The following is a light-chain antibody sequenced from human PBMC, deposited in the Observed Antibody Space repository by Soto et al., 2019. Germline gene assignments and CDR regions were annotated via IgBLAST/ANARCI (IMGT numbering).Light chain of an antibody. J-gene: IGLJ2*01. V-gene: IGLV2-14*01. CDR3: SSDTSXSPLV. CDR2: DVS. Sequence: QSVLTQPASVSGSPGQSITISCTGTSSDVGGYNYVSWYQQHPGKAPKLMIYDVSNRPSGVSNRFSGSKSGNTASLTISGLQAEDEADYYCSSDTSXSPLVFGGGTKVTVL. CDR1: SSDVGGYNY.